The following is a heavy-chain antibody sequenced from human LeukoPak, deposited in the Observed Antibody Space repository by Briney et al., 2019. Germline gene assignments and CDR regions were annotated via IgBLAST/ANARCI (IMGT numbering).Heavy chain of an antibody. CDR3: ARLQTNYDDYFHFDY. V-gene: IGHV4-61*01. Sequence: SETLSLTCTVSGYSISSGYYWGWIRQPPGKGLEWIGYIYYSGSTNYNPSLKSRVTISVDTSKNQFSLKLSSVTAADTAVYYCARLQTNYDDYFHFDYWGQGTLVTVSS. J-gene: IGHJ4*02. D-gene: IGHD4-17*01. CDR1: GYSISSGYY. CDR2: IYYSGST.